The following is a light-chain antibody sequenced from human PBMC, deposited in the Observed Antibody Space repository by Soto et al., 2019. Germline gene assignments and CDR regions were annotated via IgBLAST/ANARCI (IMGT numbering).Light chain of an antibody. V-gene: IGKV3-20*01. CDR2: GAS. CDR1: QSVSSNF. CDR3: QQYGSSPIT. Sequence: EIVLTQSPGTQSLSPGERATLSCRASQSVSSNFLAWYQQKPGQAPRLLMYGASSRATGIPDRFGGSGSGTGFTLTISRLEPEDFGVYYCQQYGSSPITFGQGTRLEIK. J-gene: IGKJ5*01.